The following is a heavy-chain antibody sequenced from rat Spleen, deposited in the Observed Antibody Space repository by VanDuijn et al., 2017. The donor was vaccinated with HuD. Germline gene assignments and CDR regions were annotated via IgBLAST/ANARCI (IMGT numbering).Heavy chain of an antibody. D-gene: IGHD4-3*01. V-gene: IGHV2-1*01. J-gene: IGHJ2*01. CDR3: ARHPIRPNYFDY. CDR1: GFSLISNS. Sequence: QVQLKESRPGLVQPSQTLSLICTVSGFSLISNSVHWVRQPPGKGLEWMGGIWGDGSTDYNSALKSRLSISRDTSKSQVFLKMNSLQTEDTAMYFCARHPIRPNYFDYWGQGVMVTVSS. CDR2: IWGDGST.